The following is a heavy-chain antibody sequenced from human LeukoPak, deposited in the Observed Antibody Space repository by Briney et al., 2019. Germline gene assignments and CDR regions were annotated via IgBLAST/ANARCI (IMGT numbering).Heavy chain of an antibody. D-gene: IGHD5-12*01. J-gene: IGHJ6*02. Sequence: TGGSLRLSCAASGFTFSSYWMSWVRQAPGKGLEWVANIKQDGSEKYYVDSVKGRFTISRDNAKSSLYLQMNSLRAEDTAVYYCARDSGYEFRGYYYYYGMDVWGQGTTVTVSS. CDR1: GFTFSSYW. CDR3: ARDSGYEFRGYYYYYGMDV. V-gene: IGHV3-7*01. CDR2: IKQDGSEK.